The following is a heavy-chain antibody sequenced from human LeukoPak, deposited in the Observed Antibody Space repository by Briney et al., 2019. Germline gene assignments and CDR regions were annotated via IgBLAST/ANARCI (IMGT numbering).Heavy chain of an antibody. CDR1: GFIFSKYW. CDR3: AREADDGVYYFDY. J-gene: IGHJ4*02. Sequence: GGSLRLSCAASGFIFSKYWMSWVRQAPGKGLEWVANIKEDGSEKYYVDSVKGRFTISRDNAKNSLYLQVNSLRAEDTAVYYCAREADDGVYYFDYWGQGALVIVSS. CDR2: IKEDGSEK. D-gene: IGHD2-8*01. V-gene: IGHV3-7*01.